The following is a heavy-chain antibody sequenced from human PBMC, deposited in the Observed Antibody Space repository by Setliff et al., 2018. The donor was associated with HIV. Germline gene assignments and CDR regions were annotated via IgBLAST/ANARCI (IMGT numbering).Heavy chain of an antibody. Sequence: SETLSLTCTVSGGSISTYYWSWIRQSPGKGLEWIGYIYYSGSTKYNPSLKSRLTISVDTSKNQFSLKLRSVTAADTAVYYCMRGRSITIFGVAYFDFWGQGTQVTVSS. J-gene: IGHJ4*02. CDR2: IYYSGST. D-gene: IGHD3-3*01. V-gene: IGHV4-59*08. CDR3: MRGRSITIFGVAYFDF. CDR1: GGSISTYY.